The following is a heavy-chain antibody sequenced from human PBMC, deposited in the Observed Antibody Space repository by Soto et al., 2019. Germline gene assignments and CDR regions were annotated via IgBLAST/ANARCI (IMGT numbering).Heavy chain of an antibody. J-gene: IGHJ3*02. CDR1: GFTFSSYA. Sequence: GSLRLSCAASGFTFSSYAMSWVRQAPGKGLEWVSAISGSGGSTYYADSVKGRFTISRDNSKNTLYLQMNSLRAEDTAVYYCAKDQYYYDSSGYYYDAFDIWGQGTMVTVSS. CDR3: AKDQYYYDSSGYYYDAFDI. CDR2: ISGSGGST. V-gene: IGHV3-23*01. D-gene: IGHD3-22*01.